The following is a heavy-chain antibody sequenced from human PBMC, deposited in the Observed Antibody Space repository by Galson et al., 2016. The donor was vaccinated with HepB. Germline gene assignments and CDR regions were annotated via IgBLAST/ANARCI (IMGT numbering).Heavy chain of an antibody. J-gene: IGHJ6*02. V-gene: IGHV1-8*01. CDR2: MNPNSGNT. CDR3: ARGLLPRYFDWFYYYYGMDV. D-gene: IGHD3-9*01. Sequence: SVKVSCKASGYTFTSYDINWVRQATGQGLEWMGWMNPNSGNTGYAQKFQGRVTMTRNTSISTAYMELSSLRSEDTAVYYCARGLLPRYFDWFYYYYGMDVWGQGTTLTVSS. CDR1: GYTFTSYD.